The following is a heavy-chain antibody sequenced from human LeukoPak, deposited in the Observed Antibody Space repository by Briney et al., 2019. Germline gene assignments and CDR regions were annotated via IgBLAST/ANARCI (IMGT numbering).Heavy chain of an antibody. CDR2: IIPIFGTA. J-gene: IGHJ4*02. D-gene: IGHD2-2*01. Sequence: SVKVSCKASGGTFSSYAISWVRQAPGQGLEWMGGIIPIFGTANYAQKFQGRVTITADKSTSTAYMELSSLRSEDTAVYYCARSRSRYCSSTSCYSHDYWGQGTLVTVSS. CDR1: GGTFSSYA. CDR3: ARSRSRYCSSTSCYSHDY. V-gene: IGHV1-69*06.